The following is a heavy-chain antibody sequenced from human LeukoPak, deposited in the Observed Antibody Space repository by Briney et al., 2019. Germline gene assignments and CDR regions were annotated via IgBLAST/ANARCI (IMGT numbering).Heavy chain of an antibody. Sequence: GGSRRLSCAASGFAFSTYSMNWVRQAPGKGLEWISSITSTGTYIYYADSVKGRFTISRDNAKNSLYLQMNSLRAEDTAVYFCARVAGGKFHLDYWGQGTQVTVSS. J-gene: IGHJ4*02. CDR1: GFAFSTYS. D-gene: IGHD6-13*01. CDR2: ITSTGTYI. V-gene: IGHV3-21*01. CDR3: ARVAGGKFHLDY.